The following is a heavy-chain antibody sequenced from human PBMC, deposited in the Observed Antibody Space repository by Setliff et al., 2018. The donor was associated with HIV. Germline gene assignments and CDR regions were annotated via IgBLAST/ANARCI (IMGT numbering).Heavy chain of an antibody. CDR3: TRRRRAPGIEDLEAY. Sequence: PGESLKISCKASGYTFTNYWIGWVRQMPGKGLEWIGVIHPGDFVTRYGPSFQGQVSISVDRSITTAYLQWYSLKASDTAMYYCTRRRRAPGIEDLEAYWGQGTLVTVSS. CDR2: IHPGDFVT. CDR1: GYTFTNYW. V-gene: IGHV5-51*01. D-gene: IGHD1-26*01. J-gene: IGHJ4*02.